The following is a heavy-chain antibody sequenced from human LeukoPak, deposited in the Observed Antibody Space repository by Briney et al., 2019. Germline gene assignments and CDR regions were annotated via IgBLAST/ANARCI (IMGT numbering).Heavy chain of an antibody. V-gene: IGHV4-59*01. J-gene: IGHJ2*01. CDR3: ARRRYYYWYFDL. CDR1: GGSINSYY. Sequence: SEALSLTCTVSGGSINSYYWSWIRQPPGKGLEWIGYIYYSGSTNYNPSLKSRVTISVDTSKNQFSLKLSSVTAADTAVYYCARRRYYYWYFDLWGRGTLVTVSS. D-gene: IGHD1-26*01. CDR2: IYYSGST.